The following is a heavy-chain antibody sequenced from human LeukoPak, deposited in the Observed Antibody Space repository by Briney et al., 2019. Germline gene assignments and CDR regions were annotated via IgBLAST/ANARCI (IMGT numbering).Heavy chain of an antibody. Sequence: SVKVSCKASRGTFSSYTISWVRQAPGQGLEWMGRIIPILGIANYAQKFQGRVTITADKSTSTAYMELSSLRSEDTAVYYCASTQGQLYDYYYYGMDVWGQGTTVTVSS. V-gene: IGHV1-69*02. D-gene: IGHD2-2*01. CDR3: ASTQGQLYDYYYYGMDV. CDR1: RGTFSSYT. CDR2: IIPILGIA. J-gene: IGHJ6*02.